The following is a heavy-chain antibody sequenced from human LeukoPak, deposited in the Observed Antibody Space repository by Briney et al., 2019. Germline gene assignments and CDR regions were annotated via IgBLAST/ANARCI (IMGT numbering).Heavy chain of an antibody. CDR1: GFTFSSYG. CDR3: AREWGLGKLFDP. D-gene: IGHD3-16*01. Sequence: GGSLRLPCAASGFTFSSYGMHWVRQAPGKGLEWVAFIRYDGSNKYYADSVKGRFTISRDNSKNTLYLQMNSLRSDDTAVYYCAREWGLGKLFDPWGQGTLVTVSS. CDR2: IRYDGSNK. J-gene: IGHJ5*02. V-gene: IGHV3-30*02.